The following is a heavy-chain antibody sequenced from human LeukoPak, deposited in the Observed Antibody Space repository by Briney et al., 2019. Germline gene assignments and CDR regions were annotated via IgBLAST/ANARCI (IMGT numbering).Heavy chain of an antibody. D-gene: IGHD3-10*01. CDR3: ARVSYGFGELSGAFDI. V-gene: IGHV4-34*01. CDR1: GGSFSGYY. J-gene: IGHJ3*02. Sequence: SETLSLTCAVYGGSFSGYYWSSIRQPPGKGLEWIGEINHSGSTNCNPSLKSRVTISVDTSKNQFSLKLSSVTAADTAVYYCARVSYGFGELSGAFDIWGQGTMVTVSS. CDR2: INHSGST.